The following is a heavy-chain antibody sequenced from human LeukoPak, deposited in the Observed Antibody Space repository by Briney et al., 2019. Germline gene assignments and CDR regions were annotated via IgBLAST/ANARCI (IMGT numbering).Heavy chain of an antibody. CDR1: GGSISSYY. CDR3: ARENYYDSSGYSEGMDV. J-gene: IGHJ6*02. CDR2: MYVSGTT. Sequence: SETLSLTCTVSGGSISSYYWSWIRQPAGKGLEWIGRMYVSGTTNYNPSLRSRVTMSMDTSKNQFSLRLRSVTAADTAVYYCARENYYDSSGYSEGMDVWGQGTTVTVS. V-gene: IGHV4-4*07. D-gene: IGHD3-22*01.